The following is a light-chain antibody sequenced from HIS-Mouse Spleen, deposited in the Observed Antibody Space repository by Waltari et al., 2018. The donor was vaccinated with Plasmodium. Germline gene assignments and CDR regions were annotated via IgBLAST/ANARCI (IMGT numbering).Light chain of an antibody. CDR2: QDS. V-gene: IGLV3-1*01. CDR3: QAWDSSTVV. Sequence: SYELTQPPSASVSPGQTASIPCSGDKPGDTDACWYQQKPGRSPVLVIYQDSKWPSGIPERFSGSNSGNTATLTISGTQAMDEADYYCQAWDSSTVVFGGGTKLTVL. J-gene: IGLJ2*01. CDR1: KPGDTD.